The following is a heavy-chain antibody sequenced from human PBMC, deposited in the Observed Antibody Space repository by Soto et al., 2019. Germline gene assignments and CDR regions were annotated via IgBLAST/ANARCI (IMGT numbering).Heavy chain of an antibody. J-gene: IGHJ4*02. CDR2: ISSSSSTI. Sequence: PGGSLRLSCAASGFTFSSYSMNWVRQAPGKGLEWVSYISSSSSTIYYADSVKGRFTISRDNAKNSLYLQMNSPRDEDTAVYYCASLGSSGWSTKGAFDYWGQGTLVTVSS. CDR1: GFTFSSYS. CDR3: ASLGSSGWSTKGAFDY. D-gene: IGHD6-19*01. V-gene: IGHV3-48*02.